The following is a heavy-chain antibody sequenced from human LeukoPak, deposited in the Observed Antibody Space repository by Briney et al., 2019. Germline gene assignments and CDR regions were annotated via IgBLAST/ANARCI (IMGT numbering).Heavy chain of an antibody. Sequence: GGSLRLSCPGPWLTFNSSPMSLIRQAPGKGLEWVSSIGGTGTDTYYALSVTGRFTISRDNSKNTLYRQINSLRAEDTAVFYCARDYHAFDIWGQGTMVTVSS. J-gene: IGHJ3*02. CDR1: WLTFNSSP. D-gene: IGHD3-16*02. CDR2: IGGTGTDT. V-gene: IGHV3-23*01. CDR3: ARDYHAFDI.